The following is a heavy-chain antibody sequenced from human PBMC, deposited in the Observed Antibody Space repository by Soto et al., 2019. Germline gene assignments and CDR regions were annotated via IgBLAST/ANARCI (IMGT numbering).Heavy chain of an antibody. CDR1: GFTFSSYG. V-gene: IGHV3-30*18. Sequence: QVQLVESGGGVVQPGRSLRLSCAASGFTFSSYGMHWVRQAPGKGLEWVAVISYDGSNKYYADSVKGRFTISRDNSKNTLYLQMNSLRAEDTAVYYCAKDWRSDYYDSSGLFDYWGQGTLVTVSS. J-gene: IGHJ4*02. CDR2: ISYDGSNK. CDR3: AKDWRSDYYDSSGLFDY. D-gene: IGHD3-22*01.